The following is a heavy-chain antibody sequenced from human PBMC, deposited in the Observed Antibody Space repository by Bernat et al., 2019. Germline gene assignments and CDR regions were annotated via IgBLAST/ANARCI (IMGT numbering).Heavy chain of an antibody. CDR3: ASFLYGSTTSCPYQFDY. CDR2: IYHSGST. CDR1: GGSISSSNW. D-gene: IGHD2-2*01. Sequence: QVQLQESGPGLVKPAGTLSLTCAVSGGSISSSNWWSWVRQPPGKGLEWIGEIYHSGSTNYNPSLKSRVTISVDKSKNQFSLKLSSVTAADTAVYYCASFLYGSTTSCPYQFDYWGQGTLVTVSS. J-gene: IGHJ4*02. V-gene: IGHV4-4*02.